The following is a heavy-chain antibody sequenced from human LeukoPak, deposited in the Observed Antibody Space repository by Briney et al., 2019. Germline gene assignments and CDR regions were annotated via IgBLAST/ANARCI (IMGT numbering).Heavy chain of an antibody. V-gene: IGHV3-23*01. D-gene: IGHD3-10*01. CDR3: AFDRGFDY. CDR1: GFSSSNYA. J-gene: IGHJ4*02. CDR2: ITSSGDDT. Sequence: GGSLRLTCAVSGFSSSNYAMSWVRQAPGKGPEWVSSITSSGDDTFYAASVKGRFTISRDNTWDTVFLQMNSLKADDTAVYYCAFDRGFDYWGQGTLVTVSS.